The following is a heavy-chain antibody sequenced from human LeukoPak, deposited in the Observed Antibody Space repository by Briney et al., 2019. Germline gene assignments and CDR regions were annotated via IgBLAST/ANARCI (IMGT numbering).Heavy chain of an antibody. D-gene: IGHD6-13*01. J-gene: IGHJ5*02. Sequence: GGSLRLSCAASGFTFSSYSMNWDRQAPGKGLEWVSSISSSSSYIYYADSVKGRFTISRDNAKNSLYLQMNSLRAEDTAVYYCARGYSSSWDEVDWFDPWGQGTLVTVSS. CDR1: GFTFSSYS. CDR3: ARGYSSSWDEVDWFDP. V-gene: IGHV3-21*01. CDR2: ISSSSSYI.